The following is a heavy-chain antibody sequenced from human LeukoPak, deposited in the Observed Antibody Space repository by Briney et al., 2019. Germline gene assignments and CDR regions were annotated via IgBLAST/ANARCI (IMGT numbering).Heavy chain of an antibody. Sequence: GGSLRLSCAASGFTFSTYSMNWVRQAPGKGLEWVSAISGSGGSTYYADSVKGRFTISRDNSKNTLYLQMNSLRAEDTAVYYCAKDLSFVLIGYAFDIWGQGTMVTVSS. CDR1: GFTFSTYS. D-gene: IGHD2-8*01. J-gene: IGHJ3*02. V-gene: IGHV3-23*01. CDR3: AKDLSFVLIGYAFDI. CDR2: ISGSGGST.